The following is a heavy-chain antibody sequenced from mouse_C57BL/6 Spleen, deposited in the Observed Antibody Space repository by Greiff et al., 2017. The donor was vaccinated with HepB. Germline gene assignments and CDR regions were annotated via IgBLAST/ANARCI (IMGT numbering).Heavy chain of an antibody. V-gene: IGHV5-16*01. CDR1: GFTFSDYY. D-gene: IGHD2-4*01. Sequence: EVMLVESEGGLVQPGSSMKLSCTASGFTFSDYYMAWVRQVPEKGLEWVANINYDGSSTYYLDSLKSRFIISRDNAKNILYLQMSSLKSEDTATYYCARAYDYDAYYFDYWGQGTTLTVSS. J-gene: IGHJ2*01. CDR2: INYDGSST. CDR3: ARAYDYDAYYFDY.